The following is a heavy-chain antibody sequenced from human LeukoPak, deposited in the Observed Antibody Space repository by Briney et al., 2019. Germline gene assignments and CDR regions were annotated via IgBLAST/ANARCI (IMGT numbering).Heavy chain of an antibody. CDR2: ISSSSSYI. J-gene: IGHJ5*02. Sequence: GRSLRLSCAASGFTFSSYSMNWVRHAPGKGLEWVSSISSSSSYIYYADSVKGRFTISRDNAKNSLYLQMNSLRAEDTAVYYCARGGKWSPRDRFDPWGQGTLVTVSS. D-gene: IGHD2-8*01. CDR1: GFTFSSYS. V-gene: IGHV3-21*01. CDR3: ARGGKWSPRDRFDP.